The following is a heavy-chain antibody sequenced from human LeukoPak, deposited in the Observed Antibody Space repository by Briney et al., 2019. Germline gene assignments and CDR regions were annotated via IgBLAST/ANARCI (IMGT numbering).Heavy chain of an antibody. Sequence: GGSLRLSCAASGFTFNNYAMTWVRQAPGKGLECVSVISATSGGTDYADPVKGRFTISRDDSINTAYLQMKSLKTEDTALYYCTRDSGTYNWFDPWGQGTLVTVSS. J-gene: IGHJ5*02. CDR2: ISATSGGT. CDR1: GFTFNNYA. CDR3: TRDSGTYNWFDP. V-gene: IGHV3-23*01. D-gene: IGHD1-26*01.